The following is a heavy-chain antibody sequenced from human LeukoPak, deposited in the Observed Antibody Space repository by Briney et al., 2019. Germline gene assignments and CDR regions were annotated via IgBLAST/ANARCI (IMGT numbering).Heavy chain of an antibody. J-gene: IGHJ4*02. Sequence: SETLSLTCTVSGGSISSYHWSWIRQPPGKGLEWMGYIHSSGSTNYNPSLKSRITISVDTSKNQFSLKLTSVTAADTAVYYCARDYGDYEFIEWGQGTLVTVSS. V-gene: IGHV4-59*01. CDR3: ARDYGDYEFIE. CDR2: IHSSGST. CDR1: GGSISSYH. D-gene: IGHD4-17*01.